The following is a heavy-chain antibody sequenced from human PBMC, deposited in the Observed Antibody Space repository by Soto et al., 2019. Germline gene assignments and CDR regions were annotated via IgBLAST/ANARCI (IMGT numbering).Heavy chain of an antibody. CDR2: ISWNSGSI. CDR3: AKDTKGYDSSGYYYYYGMDV. V-gene: IGHV3-9*01. Sequence: HPGGSLRLSCAASGFTFDDYAMHWVRQAPGKGLEWVSGISWNSGSIGYADSVKGRFTISRDNAKNSLYLQMNSLRAEDTALYYCAKDTKGYDSSGYYYYYGMDVWGQGTTVTVSS. J-gene: IGHJ6*02. CDR1: GFTFDDYA. D-gene: IGHD3-22*01.